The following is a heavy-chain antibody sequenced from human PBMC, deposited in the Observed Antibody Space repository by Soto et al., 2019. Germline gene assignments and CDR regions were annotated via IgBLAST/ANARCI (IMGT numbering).Heavy chain of an antibody. CDR1: ISSYY. Sequence: QVQLQESGPGLVKPSETLSLTCTVSISSYYWSWIRQPPGKGLEWIGYIYNSGDTKYNPSLKSRVPISVXRSXNXFSLNLTSVTAADTAVYYCARLDGSGSYFPPYGMDVWGQGTTVTVSS. J-gene: IGHJ6*02. D-gene: IGHD3-10*01. CDR2: IYNSGDT. CDR3: ARLDGSGSYFPPYGMDV. V-gene: IGHV4-59*01.